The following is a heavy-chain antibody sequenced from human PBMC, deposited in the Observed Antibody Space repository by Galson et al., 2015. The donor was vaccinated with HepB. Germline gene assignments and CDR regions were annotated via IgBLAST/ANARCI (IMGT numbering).Heavy chain of an antibody. V-gene: IGHV3-23*01. Sequence: SLRLSCAASGFTFSSYAMNWVRQAPGKGLEWVSGIGVDDGSIYYANSVKGRFTISRDNSKNTLYLQVNGLRVEDTAIYYCAKGRPERPPEHRGYDHPDYGGQGTLVTVSS. J-gene: IGHJ4*02. CDR3: AKGRPERPPEHRGYDHPDY. CDR2: IGVDDGSI. D-gene: IGHD5-12*01. CDR1: GFTFSSYA.